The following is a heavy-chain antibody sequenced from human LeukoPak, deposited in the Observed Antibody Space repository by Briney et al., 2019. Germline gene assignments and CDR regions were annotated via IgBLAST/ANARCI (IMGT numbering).Heavy chain of an antibody. CDR2: IYSGGDT. CDR1: GFSVTSYY. CDR3: TRDPDG. Sequence: GGSLRLSCAASGFSVTSYYMSWVRRAPGKGLEWVSVIYSGGDTFHADSVKGRFILSRDISKNTLYLQMNSLRADDTAVYYGTRDPDGWGQGTLVTVSS. V-gene: IGHV3-66*01. J-gene: IGHJ4*02.